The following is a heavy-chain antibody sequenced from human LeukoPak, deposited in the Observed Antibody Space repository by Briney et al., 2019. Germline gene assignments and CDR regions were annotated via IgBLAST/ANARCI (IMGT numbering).Heavy chain of an antibody. CDR1: GFTFSSYS. CDR2: ISSSSSTI. D-gene: IGHD1-14*01. Sequence: GGSLRLSCAASGFTFSSYSMNWVRQAPGKGLEWVSYISSSSSTIYYADSVKGRFTISRDNAKNSLYLQINSLRAEDTAVYYCARDLTSGSYYYGMDVWGQGTTVTVSS. V-gene: IGHV3-48*01. CDR3: ARDLTSGSYYYGMDV. J-gene: IGHJ6*02.